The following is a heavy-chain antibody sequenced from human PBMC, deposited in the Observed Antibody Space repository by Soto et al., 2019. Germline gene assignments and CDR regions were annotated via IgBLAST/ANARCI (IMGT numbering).Heavy chain of an antibody. J-gene: IGHJ4*02. V-gene: IGHV1-3*01. Sequence: GASVKVSCKASGYTFTSYAMHWVRQAPGQRLEWMGWTNAGNGNTKYSQKFQGRVTITRDTSASTAYMELSSLRSEDTAVYYCASTPLVATNVIFDYWGQGTLVTVSS. CDR2: TNAGNGNT. CDR1: GYTFTSYA. D-gene: IGHD5-12*01. CDR3: ASTPLVATNVIFDY.